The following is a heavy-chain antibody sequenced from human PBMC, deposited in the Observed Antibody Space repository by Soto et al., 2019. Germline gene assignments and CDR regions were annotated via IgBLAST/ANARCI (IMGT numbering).Heavy chain of an antibody. CDR2: IGTAGDT. CDR3: ARGSGAGTGDDAFDI. D-gene: IGHD6-19*01. CDR1: GFTFSSYD. V-gene: IGHV3-13*01. Sequence: GGSLRLSCAASGFTFSSYDMHWVRQATGKGLEWVSAIGTAGDTYYPGSVKGRFTISRENAKNSLYLQMNSLRAGDTAVYYCARGSGAGTGDDAFDIWGQGTMVTVSS. J-gene: IGHJ3*02.